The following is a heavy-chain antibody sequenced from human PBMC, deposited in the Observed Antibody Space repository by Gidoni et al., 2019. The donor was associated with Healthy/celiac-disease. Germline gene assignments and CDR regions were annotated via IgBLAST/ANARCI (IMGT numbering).Heavy chain of an antibody. J-gene: IGHJ6*03. V-gene: IGHV2-70*01. CDR1: GFSLSTSGMC. D-gene: IGHD2-15*01. CDR3: ARMGSSGYYYYYMDV. CDR2: IDWDDDK. Sequence: QVTLRESGPALVKPTQTLTLTCTFSGFSLSTSGMCVSWIRQPPGKALEWLALIDWDDDKYYSTSLKTRLTISKDTSKNQVVLTMTNMDPVDTATYYCARMGSSGYYYYYMDVWGKGTTVTVSS.